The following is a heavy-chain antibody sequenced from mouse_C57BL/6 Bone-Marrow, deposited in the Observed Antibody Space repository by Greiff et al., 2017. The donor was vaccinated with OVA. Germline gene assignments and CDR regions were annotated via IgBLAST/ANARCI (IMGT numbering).Heavy chain of an antibody. CDR3: ARKELLRSSMDD. J-gene: IGHJ4*01. CDR2: NYIGNGYP. Sequence: EVMLVESGAELVRPGSSVKMSCKTSGYTFTSYGINCVQQRPGQGLEWIGYNYIGNGYPEYKEKFTGKATLTSDTSSSPAYMQLSSLTSEDSAIDFCARKELLRSSMDDWGQGTSVTGSS. D-gene: IGHD1-1*01. V-gene: IGHV1-58*01. CDR1: GYTFTSYG.